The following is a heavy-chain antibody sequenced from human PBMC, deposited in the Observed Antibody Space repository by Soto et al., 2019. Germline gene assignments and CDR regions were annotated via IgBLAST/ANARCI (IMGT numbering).Heavy chain of an antibody. V-gene: IGHV1-8*01. D-gene: IGHD2-15*01. Sequence: ASVKVSCKASGYTFTSYDINWVRQAPGQGLEWVGWINPNSEYTAHAQKFQGRVTLAREISTATAYMELSSLTSEDTAVYFCARPVYPGYSSDWGPGTQVTVSS. CDR2: INPNSEYT. CDR1: GYTFTSYD. J-gene: IGHJ4*02. CDR3: ARPVYPGYSSD.